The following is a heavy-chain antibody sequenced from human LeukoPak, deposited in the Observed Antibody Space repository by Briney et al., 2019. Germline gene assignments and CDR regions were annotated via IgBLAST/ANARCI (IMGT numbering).Heavy chain of an antibody. CDR3: AKDLGVAVAGPYN. CDR2: MSGSGGST. V-gene: IGHV3-23*01. J-gene: IGHJ4*02. D-gene: IGHD6-19*01. CDR1: GFTFSSYA. Sequence: GGSLRLSCAASGFTFSSYAMSWLRQAPVKGLGWVSTMSGSGGSTYYADSVKGRFTISRDNSKNTLYLQMNSLRVEDTAVYYCAKDLGVAVAGPYNWGQGTLVTVSS.